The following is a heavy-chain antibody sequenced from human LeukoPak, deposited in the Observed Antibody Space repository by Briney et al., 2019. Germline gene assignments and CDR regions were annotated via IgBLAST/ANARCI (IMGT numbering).Heavy chain of an antibody. J-gene: IGHJ4*02. CDR1: GFTFSSYW. CDR3: ARGGTYSSGWKGDYFDY. V-gene: IGHV3-7*03. Sequence: GGSLRLSCAASGFTFSSYWMSWVRQAPGKGLEWVANIKQDGSEKHYVDSVKGRFTISRDNAKNSLYLQMNSLRAEDTAVYYCARGGTYSSGWKGDYFDYWGQGTLVTVSS. CDR2: IKQDGSEK. D-gene: IGHD6-19*01.